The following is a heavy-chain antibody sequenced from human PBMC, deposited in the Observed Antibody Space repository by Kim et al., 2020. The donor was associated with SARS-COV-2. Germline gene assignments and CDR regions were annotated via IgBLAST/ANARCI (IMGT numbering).Heavy chain of an antibody. CDR2: IIPIFGTA. CDR1: GGTFSSYA. V-gene: IGHV1-69*13. Sequence: SVKVSCKASGGTFSSYAISWVRQAPGQGLEWMGGIIPIFGTANYAQKFQGRVTITADESTSTAYMELSSLRSEGTAVYYCARGEIAAAADYYYGMDVWGQGTTVTVSS. CDR3: ARGEIAAAADYYYGMDV. J-gene: IGHJ6*02. D-gene: IGHD6-13*01.